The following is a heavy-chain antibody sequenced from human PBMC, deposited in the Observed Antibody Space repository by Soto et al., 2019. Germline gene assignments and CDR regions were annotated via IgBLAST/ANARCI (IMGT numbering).Heavy chain of an antibody. J-gene: IGHJ6*03. CDR2: ISAYNGNT. V-gene: IGHV1-18*01. CDR1: GYTFASYG. CDR3: ARAALGDYYYYYMDV. Sequence: QVPLVQSGAEVKKPGASVKVSCKASGYTFASYGISWVRQAPGQGLEWMGWISAYNGNTNYAQKLQGRVTMTTDTSTSTAYMELRSLRSDDTAVYYCARAALGDYYYYYMDVWGKGTTVTVSS.